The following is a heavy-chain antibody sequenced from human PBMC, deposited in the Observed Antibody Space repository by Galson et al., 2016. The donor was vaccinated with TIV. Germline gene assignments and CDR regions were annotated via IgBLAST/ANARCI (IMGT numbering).Heavy chain of an antibody. J-gene: IGHJ4*02. CDR1: GGSISSGNYY. D-gene: IGHD2-2*01. V-gene: IGHV4-30-4*01. CDR2: VYYSGST. Sequence: LSLTCTVSGGSISSGNYYWTWIRQPPGKGLEWIGYVYYSGSTFYSPSLKSRLTISLDTSKNQFSLKLTSVTAANTAVYYCAREVILYCTTTSCLPRSFDSWGQGTLVTVSS. CDR3: AREVILYCTTTSCLPRSFDS.